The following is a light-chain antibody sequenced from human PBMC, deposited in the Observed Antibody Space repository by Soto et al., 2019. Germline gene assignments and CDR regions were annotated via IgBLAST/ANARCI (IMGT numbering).Light chain of an antibody. CDR2: DVS. CDR3: SSYTSSSTHVV. V-gene: IGLV2-14*01. CDR1: SSDVGGYNY. J-gene: IGLJ2*01. Sequence: QSVLTQPASVSGSPGQSITISCTGTSSDVGGYNYVSWYQQHPGKAPKLMIFDVSNRPSGVSNRFSASKSGNTASLTISGLQAEDEADYYCSSYTSSSTHVVFGGGTQLTVL.